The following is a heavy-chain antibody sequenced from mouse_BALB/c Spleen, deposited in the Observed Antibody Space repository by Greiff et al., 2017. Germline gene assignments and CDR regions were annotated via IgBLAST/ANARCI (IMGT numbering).Heavy chain of an antibody. Sequence: VKLVESGGGLVQPGGSRKLSCAASGFTFSSFGMHWVRQAPEKGLEWVAYISSGSSTIYYADTVKGRFTISRDNPKNTLFLQMTSLRSEDTAMYYCARWGGNYGYFDVWGAGTTVTVAS. CDR1: GFTFSSFG. V-gene: IGHV5-17*02. D-gene: IGHD2-1*01. J-gene: IGHJ1*01. CDR2: ISSGSSTI. CDR3: ARWGGNYGYFDV.